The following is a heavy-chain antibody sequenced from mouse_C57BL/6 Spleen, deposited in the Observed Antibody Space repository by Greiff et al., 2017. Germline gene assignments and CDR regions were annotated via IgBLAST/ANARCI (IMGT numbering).Heavy chain of an antibody. CDR3: ARHEEPGGYFDY. V-gene: IGHV1-62-2*01. CDR1: GYTFTEYT. CDR2: FYPGSGSI. J-gene: IGHJ2*01. Sequence: VKLMESGAELVKPGASVKLSCKASGYTFTEYTIHWVKQRSGQGLEWIGWFYPGSGSIKYNEKFKDKATFTADKSSSTVYMELSRLTSEDSAVYFCARHEEPGGYFDYWGQGTTLTVSS.